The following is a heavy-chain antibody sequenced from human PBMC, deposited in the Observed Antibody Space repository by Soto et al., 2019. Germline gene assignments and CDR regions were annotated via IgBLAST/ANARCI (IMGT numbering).Heavy chain of an antibody. Sequence: GGSLRLSCAASGFTFGDYYMSWIRQAPGKGLEWVSYISSSSSYTNYADSVKGRFTISRDNAKNSLYLQMNSLRAEDTAVYYCARERYSNYVDYWGQGTLVTVSS. D-gene: IGHD4-4*01. CDR2: ISSSSSYT. J-gene: IGHJ4*02. CDR3: ARERYSNYVDY. CDR1: GFTFGDYY. V-gene: IGHV3-11*06.